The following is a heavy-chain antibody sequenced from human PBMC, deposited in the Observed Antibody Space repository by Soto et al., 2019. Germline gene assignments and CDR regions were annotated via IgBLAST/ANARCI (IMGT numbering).Heavy chain of an antibody. Sequence: SVKVSCKASGGTFSSYAISWVRQAPGQGLEWMGGIIPMFGTADYAQKFQGRVTITADESTSTAYMELSSLRSDDTAVYYCATMKGGSQYYYYGMDAWGQGTTVIVSS. CDR1: GGTFSSYA. CDR3: ATMKGGSQYYYYGMDA. V-gene: IGHV1-69*13. CDR2: IIPMFGTA. J-gene: IGHJ6*02. D-gene: IGHD3-10*01.